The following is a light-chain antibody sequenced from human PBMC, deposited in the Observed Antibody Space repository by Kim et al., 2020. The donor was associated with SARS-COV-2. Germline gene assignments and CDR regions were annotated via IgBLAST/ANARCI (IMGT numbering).Light chain of an antibody. J-gene: IGLJ3*02. CDR1: SGDGSSA. CDR2: LNSDGSH. V-gene: IGLV4-69*01. CDR3: QTWGTGIRV. Sequence: AWVKLTCTLGSGDGSSAFVWDQQRPGKGPRYLMKLNSDGSHGKGDGIPDRFSGSSSGAERYLTISSLQSEDEADYYCQTWGTGIRVFGGGTQLTVL.